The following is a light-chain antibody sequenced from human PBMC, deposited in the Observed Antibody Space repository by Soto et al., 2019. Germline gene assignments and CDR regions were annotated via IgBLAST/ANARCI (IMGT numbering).Light chain of an antibody. Sequence: EIVLTQSPGTLSLSPGETATLSCRVSQRVIGSYLAWYQQEPGQAPRLLIYGASSRPTGIPDRFSGSGSGTDFTLTISRLEPEDFAVYYCQQYVSSQFTFGPGTKVDIK. CDR1: QRVIGSY. CDR3: QQYVSSQFT. J-gene: IGKJ3*01. V-gene: IGKV3-20*01. CDR2: GAS.